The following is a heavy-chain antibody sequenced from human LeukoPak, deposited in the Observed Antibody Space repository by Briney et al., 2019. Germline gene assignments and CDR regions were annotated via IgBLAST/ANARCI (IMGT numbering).Heavy chain of an antibody. CDR2: ISSSSSTI. Sequence: GGSLRLSCAASGFTFSSYSMNWVRQAPGKGLEWVSYISSSSSTIYYADSVKGRFTISRDNAKNSLYLQMNNLRAEDTAVYYCAARIWSAYYTFDCWGQGTLVTVSS. D-gene: IGHD3-3*01. CDR3: AARIWSAYYTFDC. CDR1: GFTFSSYS. J-gene: IGHJ4*02. V-gene: IGHV3-48*01.